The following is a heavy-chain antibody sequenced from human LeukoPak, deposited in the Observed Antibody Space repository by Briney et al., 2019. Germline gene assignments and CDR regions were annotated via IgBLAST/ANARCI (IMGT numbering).Heavy chain of an antibody. D-gene: IGHD3-16*01. CDR1: AFTVDDYA. J-gene: IGHJ3*02. V-gene: IGHV3-9*01. Sequence: GRSLSPSWSPAAFTVDDYATGSVRPAPGEGLGWVSGITWKSGTIGYADSVKGRFTISRDNAKNSLYLQMNSLRGEDTALYYCAKASYSSWTEAFDSWG. CDR2: ITWKSGTI. CDR3: AKASYSSWTEAFDS.